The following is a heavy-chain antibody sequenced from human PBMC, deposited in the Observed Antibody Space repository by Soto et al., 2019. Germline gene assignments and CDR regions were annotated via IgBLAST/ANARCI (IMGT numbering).Heavy chain of an antibody. CDR1: GFSLTARPVG. Sequence: GSGPTLVNPTQTLTLTCSFSGFSLTARPVGVGWIRQPPGKAPEWLAVIYWDDDKRYSPSLRNRLTIAKDSSKNQVVLIVTNMDPVDSATYYCAHRLGGYTWNDGYLDYWGQGALVTVSS. CDR2: IYWDDDK. D-gene: IGHD1-20*01. V-gene: IGHV2-5*02. J-gene: IGHJ4*02. CDR3: AHRLGGYTWNDGYLDY.